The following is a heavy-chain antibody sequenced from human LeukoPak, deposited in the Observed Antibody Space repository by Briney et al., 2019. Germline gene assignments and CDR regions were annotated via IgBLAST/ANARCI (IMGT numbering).Heavy chain of an antibody. J-gene: IGHJ4*02. Sequence: GGSLRLSCAASGFTFSNAWMSWVRQAPGKGLEWVGRIKSKSGGGTSDYAAPVKGRFTISRDDSKNTLYLQMNSLKTEDTAVYYCTTLVEYCYDSSGFPSDYWGQGTLVTVSS. CDR1: GFTFSNAW. CDR2: IKSKSGGGTS. V-gene: IGHV3-15*01. CDR3: TTLVEYCYDSSGFPSDY. D-gene: IGHD3-22*01.